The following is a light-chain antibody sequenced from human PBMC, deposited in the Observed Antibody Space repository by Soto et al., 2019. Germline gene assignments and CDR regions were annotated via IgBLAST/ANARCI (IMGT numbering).Light chain of an antibody. J-gene: IGKJ4*01. CDR1: QSISPW. V-gene: IGKV1-5*03. CDR3: QQYNTYPLT. Sequence: DIQMTQSPSTLSASVGDSVTITCRASQSISPWLAWYQQKPGKAPTLLIYKASSLEGGVPSRFSGSGSGTDFNITISSLQHDDFATYYCQQYNTYPLTFGGGNKVDI. CDR2: KAS.